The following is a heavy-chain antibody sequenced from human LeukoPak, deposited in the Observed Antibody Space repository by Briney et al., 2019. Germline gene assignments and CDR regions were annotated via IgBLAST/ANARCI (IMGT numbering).Heavy chain of an antibody. CDR3: ARGSPYGRNWFDP. D-gene: IGHD3-10*01. V-gene: IGHV4-30-4*08. Sequence: SETLSLTCTVSGGSISSGDYYWRWIRQPPGTGLEWIGYIYYSGSTYYNPSLKSRVTISVDTSKNQFSLKLSSVTAADTAVYYCARGSPYGRNWFDPWGQGTLVTVSS. J-gene: IGHJ5*02. CDR1: GGSISSGDYY. CDR2: IYYSGST.